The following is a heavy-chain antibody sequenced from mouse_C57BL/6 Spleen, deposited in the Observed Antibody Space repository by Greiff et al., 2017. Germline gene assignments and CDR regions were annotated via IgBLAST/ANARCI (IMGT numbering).Heavy chain of an antibody. J-gene: IGHJ2*01. D-gene: IGHD1-1*01. CDR3: ASMYYYGSSYPYLDY. V-gene: IGHV3-6*01. CDR1: GYSITSGYY. CDR2: ISYDGSN. Sequence: EVKLMESGPGLVKPSQSLSLTCSVTGYSITSGYYWNWIRQFPGNKLEWMGYISYDGSNNYNPSLKNRISITRETSKNQFFLKLNSVTTEATATYYCASMYYYGSSYPYLDYWGQGTTLTVSS.